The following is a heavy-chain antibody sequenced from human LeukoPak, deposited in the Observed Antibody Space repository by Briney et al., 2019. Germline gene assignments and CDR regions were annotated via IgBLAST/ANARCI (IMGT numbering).Heavy chain of an antibody. J-gene: IGHJ5*02. Sequence: GGSLRLSCAASGFTFKNYGMHWVRQAPGKGLEWVSLISGDGGSTYYADSVKGRFTISRDNSKNSLYLQMNSLKTEDTALDYCAKDGYNWNYEGWFDPWGQGTLVTVSS. CDR2: ISGDGGST. D-gene: IGHD1-7*01. V-gene: IGHV3-43*02. CDR1: GFTFKNYG. CDR3: AKDGYNWNYEGWFDP.